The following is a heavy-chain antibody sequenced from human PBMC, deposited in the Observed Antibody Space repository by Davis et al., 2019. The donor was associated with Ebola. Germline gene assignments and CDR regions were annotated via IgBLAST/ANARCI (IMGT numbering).Heavy chain of an antibody. CDR2: IAGSGGST. V-gene: IGHV3-23*01. J-gene: IGHJ5*02. Sequence: GGSLRLSCAASGFTFSSYAMSWVRQAPGKGLEWVSAIAGSGGSTYHADSVKGRFTISRDNSKNTLYLQMNSLGAEDTAVYYCARLTGSYPGWFDPWGQGTLVTVSS. D-gene: IGHD1-26*01. CDR3: ARLTGSYPGWFDP. CDR1: GFTFSSYA.